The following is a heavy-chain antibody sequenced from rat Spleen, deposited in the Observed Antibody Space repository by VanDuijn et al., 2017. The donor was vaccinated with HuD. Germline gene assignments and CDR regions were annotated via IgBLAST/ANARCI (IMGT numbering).Heavy chain of an antibody. Sequence: EVQLVESGGGLVQPGRSMKLSCAASGFTFSNYYMAWVRQAPTKGLEWVASISTGGGNTYYRDSVKGRFTISRDNAKSTLYLQMDSLRSEDTATYYCARHFGGSRYPLLFFDFWGPGTMVTVSS. V-gene: IGHV5-25*01. CDR3: ARHFGGSRYPLLFFDF. CDR1: GFTFSNYY. D-gene: IGHD5-1*01. CDR2: ISTGGGNT. J-gene: IGHJ1*01.